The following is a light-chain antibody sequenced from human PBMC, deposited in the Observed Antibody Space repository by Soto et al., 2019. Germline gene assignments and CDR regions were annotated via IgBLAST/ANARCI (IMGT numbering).Light chain of an antibody. CDR1: QTISSW. V-gene: IGKV1-5*03. CDR3: QQANSFPIT. J-gene: IGKJ5*01. Sequence: DIQMTQSPSTLSASLGDRVTITCLASQTISSWLAWYQQKPGKAPKLLIYKASTLKSGVPSRFSGSGSGTDFTLTISSLQPEDFATYYCQQANSFPITFGQGTRLEIK. CDR2: KAS.